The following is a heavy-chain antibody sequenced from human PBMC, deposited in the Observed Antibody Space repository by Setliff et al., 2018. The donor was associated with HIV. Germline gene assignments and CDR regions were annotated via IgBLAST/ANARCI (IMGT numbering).Heavy chain of an antibody. J-gene: IGHJ4*02. CDR3: ARDRHSSSWYSGIDY. Sequence: SETLSLTCTVSGGSISSGSYYWSWIRQPAGKGLEWIGHIYTSGNTNYNPSLKSRVTISVDTSKNQFSLKLSSVTAADTAVYYCARDRHSSSWYSGIDYWGQGTRVTV. CDR2: IYTSGNT. CDR1: GGSISSGSYY. V-gene: IGHV4-61*09. D-gene: IGHD6-13*01.